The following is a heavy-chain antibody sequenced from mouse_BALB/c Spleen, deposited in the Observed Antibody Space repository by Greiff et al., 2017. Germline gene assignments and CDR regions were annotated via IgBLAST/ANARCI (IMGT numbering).Heavy chain of an antibody. D-gene: IGHD2-4*01. CDR1: GYTFTSYW. V-gene: IGHV1-7*01. J-gene: IGHJ2*01. CDR2: INPSTGYT. CDR3: AREGRDDYDGFDY. Sequence: VQLQQSGPELVKPGASVKMSCKASGYTFTSYWMHWVKQRPGQGLEWIGYINPSTGYTEYNQKFKDKATLTADKSSSTAYMQLSSLTSEDSAVYFCAREGRDDYDGFDYWGQGTTLTVSS.